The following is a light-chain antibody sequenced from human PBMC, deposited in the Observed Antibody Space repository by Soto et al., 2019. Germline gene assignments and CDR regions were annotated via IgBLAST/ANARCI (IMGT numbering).Light chain of an antibody. CDR2: EVS. V-gene: IGLV2-14*01. Sequence: QSVLTQPASVSGSPGQSITISCTGTSSDVGGYNYVSWYQQHPGKAPKLMIYEVSNRPSGVSNRCSGSKSGNTASLTISGLQAEDEATYYCSSYTSSSTRVFGGGTKLTVL. CDR3: SSYTSSSTRV. CDR1: SSDVGGYNY. J-gene: IGLJ3*02.